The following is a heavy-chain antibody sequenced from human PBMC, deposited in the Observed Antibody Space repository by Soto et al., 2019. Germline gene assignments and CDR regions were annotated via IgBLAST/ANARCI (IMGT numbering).Heavy chain of an antibody. CDR1: GDSVSSNSAA. CDR2: TYYRSKWYN. V-gene: IGHV6-1*01. D-gene: IGHD6-19*01. CDR3: ARDKSTTPEYSSGWYAFDI. Sequence: SQTLSLTCAISGDSVSSNSAAWNWIRQSPSRGLEWLGRTYYRSKWYNDYAVSVKSRITINPDTSKNQFSLQLNSVTPEDTAVYYCARDKSTTPEYSSGWYAFDIWGQGIMVTVSS. J-gene: IGHJ3*02.